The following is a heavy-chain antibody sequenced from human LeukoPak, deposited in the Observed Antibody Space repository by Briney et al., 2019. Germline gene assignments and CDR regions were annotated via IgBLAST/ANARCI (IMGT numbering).Heavy chain of an antibody. J-gene: IGHJ2*01. D-gene: IGHD3-22*01. Sequence: SETLSLTCGVNGGSFSGYYWNWVRQTPEKGLEWIGEIYHSGSTNYNPSLKSRVTISVDKSKNQLSLKLSSVTAADTAVYYCASSTYYYDSSGTHYWYFDLWGRGTLVTVSS. CDR2: IYHSGST. V-gene: IGHV4-34*01. CDR3: ASSTYYYDSSGTHYWYFDL. CDR1: GGSFSGYY.